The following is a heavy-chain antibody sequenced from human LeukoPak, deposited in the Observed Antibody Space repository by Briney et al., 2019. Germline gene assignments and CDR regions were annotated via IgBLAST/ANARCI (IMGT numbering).Heavy chain of an antibody. V-gene: IGHV4-30-2*01. CDR1: GGSISSGGYS. Sequence: PSETLSLTCAVSGGSISSGGYSWSWIRQPPGKGLEWIGYIYHSGSTYYNPSLKSRVTISVDRSKNQFSLKLSSVTAADTAAYYCARGLWFGELFPLAFDIWGQGTMVTVSS. CDR2: IYHSGST. CDR3: ARGLWFGELFPLAFDI. J-gene: IGHJ3*02. D-gene: IGHD3-10*01.